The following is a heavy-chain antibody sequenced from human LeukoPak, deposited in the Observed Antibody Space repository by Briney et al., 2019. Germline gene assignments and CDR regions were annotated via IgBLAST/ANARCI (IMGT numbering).Heavy chain of an antibody. J-gene: IGHJ4*02. Sequence: GGSLRLSCAASGFTFSVFWMSWVRQAPGKGLEGVANIKQDGSEKYYVDSVKGRFTISRDNENNSMYLQINSLRAEDTAVYYCARYHGGYFAYWGQGTLVTVSS. CDR2: IKQDGSEK. CDR3: ARYHGGYFAY. CDR1: GFTFSVFW. D-gene: IGHD2-15*01. V-gene: IGHV3-7*01.